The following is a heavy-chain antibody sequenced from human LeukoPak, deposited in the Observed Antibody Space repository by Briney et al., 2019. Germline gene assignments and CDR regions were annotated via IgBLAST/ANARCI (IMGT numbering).Heavy chain of an antibody. CDR1: GGXISGYY. V-gene: IGHV4-4*07. D-gene: IGHD4-17*01. J-gene: IGHJ4*02. CDR3: ARGGYGDPFDY. CDR2: VYTSGST. Sequence: SETLSLTCTVSGGXISGYYCSWIRQPAGKGLEWIGRVYTSGSTNYNPSLKSRVTMSIDTSKKQFSLKLRSVTAADTAVYYCARGGYGDPFDYWGQGTLVTVSS.